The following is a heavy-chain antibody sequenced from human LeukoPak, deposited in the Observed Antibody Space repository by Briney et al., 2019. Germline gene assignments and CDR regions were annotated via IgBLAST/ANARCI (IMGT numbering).Heavy chain of an antibody. J-gene: IGHJ5*01. Sequence: PGRSLRLSCAAAGFTFSHYGMHWVRQAPGKGLEWVAVIWSDGTNQYYADSVKGRFTISRDDSGNMVYLQMNSLRPEDTGVYYCAKDAQRGFDYSNSLESWGQGTPVTVST. D-gene: IGHD4-11*01. V-gene: IGHV3-33*06. CDR1: GFTFSHYG. CDR3: AKDAQRGFDYSNSLES. CDR2: IWSDGTNQ.